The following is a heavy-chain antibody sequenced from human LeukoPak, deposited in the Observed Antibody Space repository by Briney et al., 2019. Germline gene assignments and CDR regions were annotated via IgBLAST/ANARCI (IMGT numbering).Heavy chain of an antibody. Sequence: GGSLRLSCAASGFTFSDHYIDWVRQAPGKGLEWVGRSKNKANNYITQYAAFVQGRFTISRDNSKNSLYLQINSLKTENTAVYYCARDSSGQGDYWGQGTLVTVSS. CDR2: SKNKANNYIT. V-gene: IGHV3-72*01. CDR3: ARDSSGQGDY. CDR1: GFTFSDHY. J-gene: IGHJ4*02. D-gene: IGHD3-22*01.